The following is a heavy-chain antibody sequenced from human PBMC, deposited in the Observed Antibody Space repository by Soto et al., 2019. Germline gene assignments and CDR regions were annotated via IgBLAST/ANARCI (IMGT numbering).Heavy chain of an antibody. J-gene: IGHJ4*02. D-gene: IGHD6-19*01. Sequence: PGGSLRLSCAASGFTFSSYSMNWVRQAPGKGLEWVSSISSSSSYIYYADSVKGRFTISRDNAKNSLYLQMNSLRAEDTAVYYCARYQDSSRWGTDYWRQGTLVTVS. CDR1: GFTFSSYS. CDR3: ARYQDSSRWGTDY. CDR2: ISSSSSYI. V-gene: IGHV3-21*01.